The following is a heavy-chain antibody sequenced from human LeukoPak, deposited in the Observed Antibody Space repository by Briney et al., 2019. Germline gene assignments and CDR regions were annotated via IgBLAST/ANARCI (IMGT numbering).Heavy chain of an antibody. Sequence: PSETLSLTCAVYGGSFSGYYWSWVRQPPGKGLEWIGEINHSGSTNYNPSLKSRVTISVDTSKNQFSLRLSSVTAADTAVYYCARVGYSSGWSKNPYNWFDPWGQGTLVTVSS. V-gene: IGHV4-34*01. CDR3: ARVGYSSGWSKNPYNWFDP. D-gene: IGHD6-19*01. CDR2: INHSGST. CDR1: GGSFSGYY. J-gene: IGHJ5*02.